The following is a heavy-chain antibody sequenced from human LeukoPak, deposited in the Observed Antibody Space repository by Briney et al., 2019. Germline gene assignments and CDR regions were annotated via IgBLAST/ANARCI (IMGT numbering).Heavy chain of an antibody. CDR3: ARYFTTVTETLRLDY. CDR1: GFTFSNYW. J-gene: IGHJ4*02. V-gene: IGHV3-7*03. D-gene: IGHD2-21*02. Sequence: GGSLRLSCAASGFTFSNYWMNWVRQAPGKGLEWVATISPDGSQKYYVDSVKGRFTISRDNAKNSLSLQMNSLRAEDTAVYYCARYFTTVTETLRLDYWGQGTLVTASS. CDR2: ISPDGSQK.